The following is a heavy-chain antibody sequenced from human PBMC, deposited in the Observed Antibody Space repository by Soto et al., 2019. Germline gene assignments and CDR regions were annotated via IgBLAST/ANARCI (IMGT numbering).Heavy chain of an antibody. V-gene: IGHV3-15*05. D-gene: IGHD1-26*01. J-gene: IGHJ4*02. CDR1: GFNFSNGW. CDR3: STDEWE. CDR2: IKSKIHGGTT. Sequence: ELQLVESGGGLVKPGGSLRLSCAASGFNFSNGWMSWVRQAPGKGLEWVGRIKSKIHGGTTDYAAHVKGRFTISRDDSKDALYLEMHSLQTDDTAVYYCSTDEWEWGQGTLVTVSS.